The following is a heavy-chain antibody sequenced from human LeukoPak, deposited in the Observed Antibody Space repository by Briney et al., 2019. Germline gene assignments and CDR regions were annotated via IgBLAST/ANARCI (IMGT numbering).Heavy chain of an antibody. CDR3: ARYYYDSSGYFDY. D-gene: IGHD3-22*01. CDR2: IYYSGST. J-gene: IGHJ4*02. V-gene: IGHV4-31*03. CDR1: GGSISSGGYY. Sequence: SQTLSLTCTVSGGSISSGGYYWSWIRQHPGKGLEWIGYIYYSGSTYYNPSLKSRVTISVDTSKNQFSLKLSSVTAADTAVYYCARYYYDSSGYFDYWGQGTLVTVSS.